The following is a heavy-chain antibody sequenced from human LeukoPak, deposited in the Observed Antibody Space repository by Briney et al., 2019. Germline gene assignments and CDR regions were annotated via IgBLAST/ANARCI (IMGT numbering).Heavy chain of an antibody. CDR2: INPNSGGT. CDR1: GYTFTGYY. CDR3: ARGATYYYDSSGDPNFDY. J-gene: IGHJ4*02. D-gene: IGHD3-22*01. Sequence: ASVKVSCKASGYTFTGYYMHWVRQAPGQGLEWMGWINPNSGGTNYAQKLQGRVTMTRDTSISTAYMELSRLRSDDTAVYYCARGATYYYDSSGDPNFDYWGQGTLVTVSS. V-gene: IGHV1-2*02.